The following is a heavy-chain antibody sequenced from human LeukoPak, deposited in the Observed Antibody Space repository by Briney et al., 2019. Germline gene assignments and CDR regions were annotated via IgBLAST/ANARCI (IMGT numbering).Heavy chain of an antibody. J-gene: IGHJ4*02. Sequence: SETLSLTCTVSGGSIGSTSYDWGWIRQPPGKGLEWIGEINHSGSTNYNPSLKSRVTISVDTSKNQFSLKLSSVTAADTAVYYCARGSVRYFDWSRWGQGTLVTVSS. D-gene: IGHD3-9*01. CDR2: INHSGST. V-gene: IGHV4-39*07. CDR1: GGSIGSTSYD. CDR3: ARGSVRYFDWSR.